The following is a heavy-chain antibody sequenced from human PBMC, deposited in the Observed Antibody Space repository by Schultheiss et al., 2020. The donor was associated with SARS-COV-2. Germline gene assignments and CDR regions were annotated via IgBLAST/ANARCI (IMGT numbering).Heavy chain of an antibody. CDR2: IIPIFGTA. Sequence: SVKVSCKASGGTFSSYAISWVRQAPGQGLEWMGGIIPIFGTANYAQKFQGRVTITADKSTSTAYMELSSLRSEDTAVYYCARGAYYYDSSGSHPNWFDPWGQGTLVTVSS. V-gene: IGHV1-69*06. CDR1: GGTFSSYA. D-gene: IGHD3-22*01. J-gene: IGHJ5*02. CDR3: ARGAYYYDSSGSHPNWFDP.